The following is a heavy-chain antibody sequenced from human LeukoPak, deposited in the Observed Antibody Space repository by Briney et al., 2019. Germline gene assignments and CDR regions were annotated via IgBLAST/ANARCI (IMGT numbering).Heavy chain of an antibody. Sequence: PGGSLRLSCAASGFTFSSYAMSWVRQAPGKGLEWVSSISSSSSYIYYADSVKGRFTISRDNAKNSLYLQMNSLRAEDTAVYYCASLVQPDYWGQGTLVTVSS. V-gene: IGHV3-21*01. CDR3: ASLVQPDY. CDR1: GFTFSSYA. J-gene: IGHJ4*02. CDR2: ISSSSSYI. D-gene: IGHD2-2*01.